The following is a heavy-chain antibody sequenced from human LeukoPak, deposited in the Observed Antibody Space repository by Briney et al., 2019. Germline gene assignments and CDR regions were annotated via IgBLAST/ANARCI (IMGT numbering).Heavy chain of an antibody. V-gene: IGHV4-39*07. CDR3: ARRGRYSSPLVAFDI. CDR2: IYYSGST. D-gene: IGHD6-19*01. J-gene: IGHJ3*02. CDR1: GGSISSSSYY. Sequence: SETLSLTCTVSGGSISSSSYYWGWIRQPPGKGLEWIGSIYYSGSTNYNPSLKSRVTISVDTSKNQFSLKLSSVTAADTAVYYCARRGRYSSPLVAFDIWGQGTMVTVSS.